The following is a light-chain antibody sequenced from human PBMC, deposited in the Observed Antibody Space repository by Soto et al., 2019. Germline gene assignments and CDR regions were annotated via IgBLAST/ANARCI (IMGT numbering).Light chain of an antibody. CDR3: QQYTNWPPGFT. CDR2: GAS. V-gene: IGKV3-15*01. J-gene: IGKJ3*01. Sequence: EIVMTQSPATLSVSPGERATLSCRASQSVSSNLALYQQKPGQAPRLLIYGASTRATGIPARFSGSGYVAEFTLTISSLQSEDFAVYYCQQYTNWPPGFTFGPGTKVDIK. CDR1: QSVSSN.